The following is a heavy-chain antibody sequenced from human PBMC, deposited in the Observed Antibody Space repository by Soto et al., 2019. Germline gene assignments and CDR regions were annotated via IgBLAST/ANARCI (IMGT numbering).Heavy chain of an antibody. Sequence: PGGSLRLSCAASGFTFSSYGMHWVRQAPGKGLEWVAVISYDGSNKYYADSVKGRFTISRDNSKNTLYLQMNSLRAEDTAVYYCAKAQRRYQLLGRFAFDIWGQGTMVTVSS. V-gene: IGHV3-30*18. CDR3: AKAQRRYQLLGRFAFDI. CDR2: ISYDGSNK. D-gene: IGHD2-2*01. CDR1: GFTFSSYG. J-gene: IGHJ3*02.